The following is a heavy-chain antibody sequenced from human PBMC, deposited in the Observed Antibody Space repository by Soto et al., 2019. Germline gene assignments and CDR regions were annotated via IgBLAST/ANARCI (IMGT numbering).Heavy chain of an antibody. V-gene: IGHV2-5*02. CDR1: GFSLSTSGLS. Sequence: QITLKESGPTLVKPTQTLTLTCTFSGFSLSTSGLSVGWMRQPPGKALEWLALIYWDDDKRYSPSLRSRLTITKDTSKNQEVLTVTNMDPVDSATYLCAHMRADCISTDCYHWFEHWGKGTQVTVSS. J-gene: IGHJ5*02. CDR2: IYWDDDK. CDR3: AHMRADCISTDCYHWFEH. D-gene: IGHD2-2*01.